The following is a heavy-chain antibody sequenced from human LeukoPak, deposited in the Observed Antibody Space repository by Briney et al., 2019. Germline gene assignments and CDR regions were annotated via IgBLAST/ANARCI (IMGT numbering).Heavy chain of an antibody. CDR2: IYHSGST. Sequence: SETLSLTCAVSGGSISSSNWWSWVRQPPGKGLEWIGEIYHSGSTNYNPSLKSRVTISVDKSKNQFSLRLSSVTAADTAVYYCAREGTKYSYGLYYFDYWGQGTLVTVSS. D-gene: IGHD5-18*01. CDR1: GGSISSSNW. CDR3: AREGTKYSYGLYYFDY. J-gene: IGHJ4*02. V-gene: IGHV4-4*02.